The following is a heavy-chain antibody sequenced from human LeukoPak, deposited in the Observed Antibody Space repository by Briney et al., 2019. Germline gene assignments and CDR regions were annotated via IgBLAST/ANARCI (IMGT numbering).Heavy chain of an antibody. Sequence: QSGGSLRLSCAASGFSFRSYAMSWVRQAPGKGLEWVSGISGSGGSTYYSDSVKGRFTISRDNSNNTPYLQMNSPRAEDTAVYYCARGGNYLLDAFDIWGQGTMVTVSS. D-gene: IGHD1-26*01. CDR1: GFSFRSYA. CDR3: ARGGNYLLDAFDI. V-gene: IGHV3-23*01. J-gene: IGHJ3*02. CDR2: ISGSGGST.